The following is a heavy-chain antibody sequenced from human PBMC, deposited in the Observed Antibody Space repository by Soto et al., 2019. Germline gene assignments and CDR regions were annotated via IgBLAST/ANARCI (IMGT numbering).Heavy chain of an antibody. V-gene: IGHV4-34*01. D-gene: IGHD1-1*01. J-gene: IGHJ4*02. Sequence: QVQLQQWGAGLVKPSETLSLSCAVYGQSFSGHSWAWIRQPPGKGLEWSGEINESGSTYYNPSLKGRVTSSTDTSKNQFSLKLSSVSAADTAAYFCARGSGIVALPGELEDVKYDYWGQGPLVNVSS. CDR1: GQSFSGHS. CDR3: ARGSGIVALPGELEDVKYDY. CDR2: INESGST.